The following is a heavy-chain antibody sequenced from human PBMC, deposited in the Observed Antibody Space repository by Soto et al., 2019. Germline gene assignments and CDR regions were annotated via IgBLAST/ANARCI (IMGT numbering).Heavy chain of an antibody. V-gene: IGHV4-59*08. CDR2: IYYSGST. CDR1: GGSISSYY. D-gene: IGHD6-13*01. CDR3: ARWSSSWYSGWFDP. J-gene: IGHJ5*02. Sequence: PSETLSLTCTVSGGSISSYYWSWIRQPPGKGLEWIGYIYYSGSTNYNPSLKSRVTISVDTSKNQFSLKLSSVTAADTAVYYCARWSSSWYSGWFDPWGQGTLVTVSS.